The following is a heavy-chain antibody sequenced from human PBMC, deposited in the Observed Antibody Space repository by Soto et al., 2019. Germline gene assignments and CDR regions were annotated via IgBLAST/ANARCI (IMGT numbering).Heavy chain of an antibody. V-gene: IGHV3-43*01. D-gene: IGHD6-6*01. J-gene: IGHJ4*02. CDR2: ISWDGGTT. CDR3: TKVKKKYRTTSGVDFGS. Sequence: EVLLEESGGAVVQPGGSLRVSCVASGFTFDEYTMHWVRQAPGKGLEWISLISWDGGTTYYADSVKGRVTISRDTGKNSLYLQMDSLRAEDTALYYRTKVKKKYRTTSGVDFGSWGQGTLVTVSS. CDR1: GFTFDEYT.